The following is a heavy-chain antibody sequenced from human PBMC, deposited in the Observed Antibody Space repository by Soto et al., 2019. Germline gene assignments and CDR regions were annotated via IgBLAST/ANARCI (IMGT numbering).Heavy chain of an antibody. Sequence: EASVKVSCKASGGTFSSYTISWVRQAPGQGLEWMGRIIPILGIANYAQKFQGRVTITADKSTSTAYMELSSLRSEDTAVYYCARVGFYLVALSDPAAGEPSSDYWGQGTLVTVSS. CDR1: GGTFSSYT. V-gene: IGHV1-69*02. D-gene: IGHD6-13*01. CDR2: IIPILGIA. CDR3: ARVGFYLVALSDPAAGEPSSDY. J-gene: IGHJ4*02.